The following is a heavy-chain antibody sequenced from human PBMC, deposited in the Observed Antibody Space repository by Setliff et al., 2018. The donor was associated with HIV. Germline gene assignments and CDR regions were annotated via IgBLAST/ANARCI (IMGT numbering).Heavy chain of an antibody. J-gene: IGHJ5*01. Sequence: PSETLSLTCAVYGGSFPAYYWNWVRQPPGKGLVWIGEINYSGDTTYNPSLKSRVSMFIDTPKKQFSLKVASVTAADTAVYYCVRQHGDYAFGSWGQGTLVTVSS. D-gene: IGHD4-17*01. CDR1: GGSFPAYY. CDR2: INYSGDT. CDR3: VRQHGDYAFGS. V-gene: IGHV4-34*01.